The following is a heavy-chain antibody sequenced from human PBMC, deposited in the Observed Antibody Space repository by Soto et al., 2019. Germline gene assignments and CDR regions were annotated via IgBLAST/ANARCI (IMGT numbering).Heavy chain of an antibody. D-gene: IGHD6-13*01. J-gene: IGHJ4*02. V-gene: IGHV4-59*08. CDR2: IYYSGSS. Sequence: QVQLQESGPGLVKPSETLSLTCTVSGGSIGNSYWSWIRQSPGKGLEWIGYIYYSGSSNYNPSLTSRVXXXLXXSKNQFSLELTSVTAADTAVYYCARHSSSWPIFDYWGQGTLVSVSS. CDR1: GGSIGNSY. CDR3: ARHSSSWPIFDY.